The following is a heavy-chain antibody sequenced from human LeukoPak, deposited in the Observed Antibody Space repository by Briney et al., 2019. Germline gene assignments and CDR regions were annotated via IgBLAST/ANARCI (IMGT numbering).Heavy chain of an antibody. CDR1: GGTFSSYA. CDR3: ARERPTFPYCGGDCHDAFDI. J-gene: IGHJ3*02. D-gene: IGHD2-21*02. V-gene: IGHV1-69*05. CDR2: IIPIFGTA. Sequence: SVKVSCKASGGTFSSYAISWVRQAPGQGLEWMGGIIPIFGTANYAQKFQGRVTITTDESTSTAYMELSSLRSEDTPVYYWARERPTFPYCGGDCHDAFDIWGQGTMVTVSS.